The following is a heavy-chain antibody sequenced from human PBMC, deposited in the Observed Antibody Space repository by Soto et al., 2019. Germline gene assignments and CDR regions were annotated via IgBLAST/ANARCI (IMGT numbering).Heavy chain of an antibody. CDR2: IYYSGST. CDR1: GGSISSGDYY. V-gene: IGHV4-30-4*01. D-gene: IGHD3-22*01. J-gene: IGHJ3*02. CDR3: ARGKVAPYYYDSSGHGGDAFDI. Sequence: QVQLQESGPGVVKPSQTLSLPCTVSGGSISSGDYYWSWIRQPPGKGLEWIGYIYYSGSTYYNPSLKSRVTISVDTSKNPFSLKLSSVTAADTAVYYCARGKVAPYYYDSSGHGGDAFDIWGQGTMVTVSS.